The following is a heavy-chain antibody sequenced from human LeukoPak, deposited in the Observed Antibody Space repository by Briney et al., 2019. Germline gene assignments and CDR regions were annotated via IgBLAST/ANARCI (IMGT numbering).Heavy chain of an antibody. V-gene: IGHV3-30*18. CDR3: AKGVVAATNAAYYGMDV. Sequence: GGFLRLSCAASGFTFSNYGMHWVRQAPGKGLEWVAVISYDESDKYYADSVKGRFTISRDNSKNTLYLQMNSLRPEDTAVYYCAKGVVAATNAAYYGMDVWGQGTTVTVSS. CDR1: GFTFSNYG. J-gene: IGHJ6*02. CDR2: ISYDESDK. D-gene: IGHD2-15*01.